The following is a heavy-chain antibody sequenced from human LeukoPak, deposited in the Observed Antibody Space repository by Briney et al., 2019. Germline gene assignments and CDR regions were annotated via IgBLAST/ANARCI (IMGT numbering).Heavy chain of an antibody. V-gene: IGHV4-59*01. J-gene: IGHJ4*02. Sequence: SETLPLTCTVPGGSISSYYWSWIRQPPGKGLEWIGHIYYSGSTNYNPSLKSRVTISVDTSKNQFSLKLSSVTAADTAVYYCARGYCSGGSCYYFDFWGQGTLVTVSS. CDR2: IYYSGST. D-gene: IGHD2-15*01. CDR1: GGSISSYY. CDR3: ARGYCSGGSCYYFDF.